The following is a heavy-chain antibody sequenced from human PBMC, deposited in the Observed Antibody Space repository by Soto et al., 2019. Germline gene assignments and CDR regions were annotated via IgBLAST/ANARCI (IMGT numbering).Heavy chain of an antibody. V-gene: IGHV1-69*13. CDR1: GGTFSSYA. CDR2: IIPIFGTA. Sequence: SVKVSCKASGGTFSSYAISWVRQAPGQGLEWMGGIIPIFGTANYAQKFQGRVTITADESTSTAYMELSSLRSEDTAVYYCARHFPIGNKWNYFDYWGKGTLVTVSS. D-gene: IGHD1-26*01. J-gene: IGHJ4*02. CDR3: ARHFPIGNKWNYFDY.